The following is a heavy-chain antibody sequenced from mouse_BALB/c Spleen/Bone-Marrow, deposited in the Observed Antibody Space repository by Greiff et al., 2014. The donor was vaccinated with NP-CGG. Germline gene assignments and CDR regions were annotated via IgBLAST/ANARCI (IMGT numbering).Heavy chain of an antibody. CDR3: TRRCFYSMDY. CDR1: GYTFSSYW. J-gene: IGHJ4*01. V-gene: IGHV1-9*01. CDR2: ILPGSAIT. Sequence: QVQLQQSGAELMKPGTSVKISCKATGYTFSSYWIEWVKQRPGLGLEWIGEILPGSAITNYNEKFKGKATFTADTSSNTAYMQLRSLASKDAAVYYCTRRCFYSMDYWGQGTSVTVSS.